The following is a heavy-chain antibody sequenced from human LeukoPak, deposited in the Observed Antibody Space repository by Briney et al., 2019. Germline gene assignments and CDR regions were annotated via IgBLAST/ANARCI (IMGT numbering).Heavy chain of an antibody. J-gene: IGHJ3*02. D-gene: IGHD3-22*01. V-gene: IGHV4-59*01. Sequence: SETLSLTCTVSGGSISNYYWSWIRRPPGKGLEWIGYIYYSGSTNYNPSLKSRVTMSVDTSKNQFSLKLSSVTAADSAVYYCARDYYDSSGYPHAFDIWGQGTMVTVSS. CDR3: ARDYYDSSGYPHAFDI. CDR2: IYYSGST. CDR1: GGSISNYY.